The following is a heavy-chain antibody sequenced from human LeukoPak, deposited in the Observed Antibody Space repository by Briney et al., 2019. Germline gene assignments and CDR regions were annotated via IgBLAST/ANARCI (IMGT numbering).Heavy chain of an antibody. J-gene: IGHJ6*02. V-gene: IGHV4-59*01. D-gene: IGHD3-16*01. CDR2: IYYSGST. CDR1: GGSISSFY. CDR3: ARVGGDYGMDV. Sequence: SETLSLTCTVSGGSISSFYWSWIRQPPGKGLEWIGYIYYSGSTNYNPSLKSRVTISVDTSKNQFSLKLSSVTAADTAVYYCARVGGDYGMDVWGQGTTVTVSS.